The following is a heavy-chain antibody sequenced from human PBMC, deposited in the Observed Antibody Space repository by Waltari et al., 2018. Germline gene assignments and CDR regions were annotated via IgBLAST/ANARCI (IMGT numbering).Heavy chain of an antibody. V-gene: IGHV1-18*04. Sequence: QVQLVQSGAEVKKPGASVKVSCKASGYTFTSYGISWVRQAPGQGLEWMGWISAYNGNTNYAQKLQGRVTMTTDTSTSTAYMELRSLRSDDTAVYYCARDPYDFWSGYFMGTYYYGMDVWGQGTTVTVSS. CDR1: GYTFTSYG. J-gene: IGHJ6*02. CDR3: ARDPYDFWSGYFMGTYYYGMDV. D-gene: IGHD3-3*01. CDR2: ISAYNGNT.